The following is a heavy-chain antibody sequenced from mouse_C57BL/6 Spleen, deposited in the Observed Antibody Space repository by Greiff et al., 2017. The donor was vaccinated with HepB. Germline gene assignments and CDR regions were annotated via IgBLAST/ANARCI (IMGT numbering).Heavy chain of an antibody. V-gene: IGHV1-26*01. D-gene: IGHD1-1*01. CDR1: GYTFTDYY. CDR2: INPNNGGT. CDR3: ARTPPYYGSTPDY. J-gene: IGHJ2*01. Sequence: VQLQQSGPELVKPGASVKISCKASGYTFTDYYMNWVKQSHGKSLEWIGDINPNNGGTSYNQKFKGKATLTVDKSSSTAYMELRSLTSEDSAVYYCARTPPYYGSTPDYWGQGTTLTVSS.